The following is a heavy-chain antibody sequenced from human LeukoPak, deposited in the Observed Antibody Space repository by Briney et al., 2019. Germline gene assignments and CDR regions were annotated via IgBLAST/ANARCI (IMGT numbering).Heavy chain of an antibody. CDR3: AREASSHFN. V-gene: IGHV3-7*01. CDR1: GLTFGNSW. D-gene: IGHD3-3*02. CDR2: IKQDGSEK. Sequence: PGGSLRLSCAGSGLTFGNSWMNWFRQTPGKGLEWVANIKQDGSEKYVDSVKGRFTISRDIAKTSLYLQMNSLRAEDTAVYYCAREASSHFNWGQGTLVTVSS. J-gene: IGHJ4*02.